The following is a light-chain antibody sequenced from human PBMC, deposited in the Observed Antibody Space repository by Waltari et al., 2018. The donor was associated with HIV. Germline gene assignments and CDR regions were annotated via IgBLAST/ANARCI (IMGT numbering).Light chain of an antibody. CDR3: QQYNNWPPT. CDR2: GAS. J-gene: IGKJ1*01. Sequence: IVMPQSPATLSVSPGERAALSCRASQSVTANFAWYQQKPGQAARPVIYGASTSATGIPARFSGSGSGTEFTLTIRSLQSEDFAVYYCQQYNNWPPTFGQGTKVEIK. CDR1: QSVTAN. V-gene: IGKV3-15*01.